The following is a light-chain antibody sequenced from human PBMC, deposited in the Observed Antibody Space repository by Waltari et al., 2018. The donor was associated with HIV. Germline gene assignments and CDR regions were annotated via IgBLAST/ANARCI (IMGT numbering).Light chain of an antibody. Sequence: DIQMTQSPSSLSASVGDRVTITCRASQTIYNYLNWYQHKPGKAPKVLIHAASSVQGGVPSRFSGSGGGTDFTLTISSLQPEDVATYYCLQSFTTPLTFGGGTKVEI. J-gene: IGKJ4*01. CDR3: LQSFTTPLT. V-gene: IGKV1-39*01. CDR1: QTIYNY. CDR2: AAS.